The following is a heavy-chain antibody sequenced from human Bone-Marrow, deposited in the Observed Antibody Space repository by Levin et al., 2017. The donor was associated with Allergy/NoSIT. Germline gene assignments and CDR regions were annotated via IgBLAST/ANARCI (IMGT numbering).Heavy chain of an antibody. CDR3: GRGRFFAIDM. V-gene: IGHV4-34*01. CDR2: INHSGTT. D-gene: IGHD3-16*01. J-gene: IGHJ3*02. Sequence: SETLSLTCAVSGGSFTAFYWSWLRQSPEKGLEWIGEINHSGTTNYNPSLQSRFTISVDANKKQFSLKVKSMTAADTAVYFCGRGRFFAIDMWGQGTMVVVTS. CDR1: GGSFTAFY.